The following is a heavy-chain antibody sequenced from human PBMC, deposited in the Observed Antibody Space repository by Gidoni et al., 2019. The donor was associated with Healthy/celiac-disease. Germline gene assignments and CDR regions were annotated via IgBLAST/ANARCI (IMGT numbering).Heavy chain of an antibody. D-gene: IGHD1-26*01. V-gene: IGHV4-61*02. J-gene: IGHJ4*02. CDR3: ARGSGSYLNY. Sequence: QAQLQESVPGLAKPSQTLSLTCTVPGGSISSGSYYWSWIRQPAGKGLEWIGRIYTSGSTNYNPSLKSRVTISVDTSKNQFSLKLSSVTAADTAVYYCARGSGSYLNYWGQGTLVTVSS. CDR2: IYTSGST. CDR1: GGSISSGSYY.